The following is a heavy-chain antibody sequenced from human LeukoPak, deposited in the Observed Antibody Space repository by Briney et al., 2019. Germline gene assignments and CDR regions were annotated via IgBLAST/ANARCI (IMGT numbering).Heavy chain of an antibody. Sequence: GESLKISCKGSGYSFTSYWIGWVRQMPGKGLEWMGIIYPGDSDTRYSPSFQGQVTISADKSISTAYLQWSSLKASDTAMYSCASLGSGSYYPFDAFDIWGQGTMVTVSS. CDR3: ASLGSGSYYPFDAFDI. J-gene: IGHJ3*02. V-gene: IGHV5-51*01. CDR1: GYSFTSYW. D-gene: IGHD3-10*01. CDR2: IYPGDSDT.